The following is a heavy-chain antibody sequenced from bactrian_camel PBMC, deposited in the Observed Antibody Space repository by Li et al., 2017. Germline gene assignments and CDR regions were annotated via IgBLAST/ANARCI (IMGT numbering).Heavy chain of an antibody. J-gene: IGHJ6*01. CDR1: GFTFSTYW. CDR2: IYTGDGST. V-gene: IGHV3S1*01. Sequence: VQLVESGGGLVQSGGSLRLSCAASGFTFSTYWMYWVRQAPGKEREGVAAIYTGDGSTYYTDAVKGRFTISHDNAKNSVDLQMNSLQPDDTAMYYCAAGCTEVWSDYVVTETDFAYWGQGTQVTVS. CDR3: AAGCTEVWSDYVVTETDFAY. D-gene: IGHD4*01.